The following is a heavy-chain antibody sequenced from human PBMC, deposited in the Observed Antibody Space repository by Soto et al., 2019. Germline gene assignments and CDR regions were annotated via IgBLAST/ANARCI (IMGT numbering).Heavy chain of an antibody. CDR3: AREAFLYSRGAYHDH. Sequence: QVRLVESGGGAVQPGDSLRLSCDASGFTFSTYALHWVRQAPGKGLEWVAFISYTGANQYYADSVKGRFTVSRDNSKNIASLQMTRLKPEDSAVYYCAREAFLYSRGAYHDHWGQGTLVTVSS. CDR2: ISYTGANQ. CDR1: GFTFSTYA. J-gene: IGHJ4*02. V-gene: IGHV3-30-3*01. D-gene: IGHD4-4*01.